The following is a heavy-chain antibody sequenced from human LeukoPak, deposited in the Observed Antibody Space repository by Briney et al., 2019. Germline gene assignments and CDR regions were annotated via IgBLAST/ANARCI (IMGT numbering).Heavy chain of an antibody. J-gene: IGHJ4*02. CDR2: ISYDGSNK. Sequence: GGSLRLSCAASGFTFSSYAMHWVRQAPGKGLEWVAVISYDGSNKYYADSVKGRFTISRDNSKNTLYLQMNSLRAEDTAVYYCARGGSSSLDYWGQGTLVTVSS. CDR3: ARGGSSSLDY. V-gene: IGHV3-30-3*01. CDR1: GFTFSSYA. D-gene: IGHD6-13*01.